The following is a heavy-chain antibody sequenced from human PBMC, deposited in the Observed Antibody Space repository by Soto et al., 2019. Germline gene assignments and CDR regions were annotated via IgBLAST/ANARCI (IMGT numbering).Heavy chain of an antibody. CDR1: GFTFDDYA. CDR3: AKDYDILTGYFDY. V-gene: IGHV3-9*01. J-gene: IGHJ4*02. D-gene: IGHD3-9*01. CDR2: ISWNSDTV. Sequence: GGSLRLSCAASGFTFDDYAMHWVRQSPGKGLEWVSGISWNSDTVDYADSVKGRFTISRDNAKNSLYLQMNSLRAEDTALYYCAKDYDILTGYFDYWGQGTLVTVSS.